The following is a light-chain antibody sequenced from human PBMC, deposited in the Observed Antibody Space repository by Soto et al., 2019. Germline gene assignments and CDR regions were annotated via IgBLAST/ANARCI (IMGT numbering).Light chain of an antibody. J-gene: IGLJ3*02. Sequence: QSVLTQPPSASGTPGQRVSISCSGSSSNIGSNIVNWYQQLPGTAPKLLIYSDNLRPSGVPDRFSGSKSGTSASLAISGLQSEDEADYYCAVWDANLHGVVFGGGTKLTVL. CDR3: AVWDANLHGVV. V-gene: IGLV1-44*01. CDR2: SDN. CDR1: SSNIGSNI.